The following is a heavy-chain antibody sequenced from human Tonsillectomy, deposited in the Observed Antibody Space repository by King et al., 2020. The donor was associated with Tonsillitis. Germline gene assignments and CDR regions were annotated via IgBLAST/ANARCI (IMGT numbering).Heavy chain of an antibody. D-gene: IGHD3-22*01. V-gene: IGHV4-59*01. J-gene: IGHJ4*02. CDR2: IYYSGST. CDR3: ARDQNYYDSSGYYRGGFDY. Sequence: QLQESGPGLVKPSETLSLTCTVSGGSISSYYWSWIRQPPGKGLEWIGYIYYSGSTNYNPSLKSRVTISVDTSKNQCSLKLSSVTAADTAVYYCARDQNYYDSSGYYRGGFDYWGQGTLVTVSS. CDR1: GGSISSYY.